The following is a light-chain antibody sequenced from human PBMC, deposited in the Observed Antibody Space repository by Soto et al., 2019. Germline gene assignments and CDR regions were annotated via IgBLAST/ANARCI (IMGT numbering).Light chain of an antibody. Sequence: EIVLTQSPATLSLSPGERATLSCRASRSVNSYLAWYQQKPGQAPRLLISDASNRATGIPARFSGSGSGTDFTLTISSLEPEDFAVYYCQQRSNWLITFGQGTRLAIK. CDR2: DAS. V-gene: IGKV3-11*01. CDR3: QQRSNWLIT. CDR1: RSVNSY. J-gene: IGKJ5*01.